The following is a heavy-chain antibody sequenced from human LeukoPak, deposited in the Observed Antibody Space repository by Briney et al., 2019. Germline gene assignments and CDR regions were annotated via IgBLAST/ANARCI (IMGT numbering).Heavy chain of an antibody. CDR3: AREVHSTRHFDY. CDR1: GFAFNKYG. Sequence: ASVKVSCKASGFAFNKYGFSWVRQAPGLGLEWMGWINCNRGDTNYAQTLQGRVTMTRDTSISTAYMELSSLKSDDTAVYYCAREVHSTRHFDYWGQGTLVTVSS. J-gene: IGHJ4*02. V-gene: IGHV1-2*02. D-gene: IGHD6-13*01. CDR2: INCNRGDT.